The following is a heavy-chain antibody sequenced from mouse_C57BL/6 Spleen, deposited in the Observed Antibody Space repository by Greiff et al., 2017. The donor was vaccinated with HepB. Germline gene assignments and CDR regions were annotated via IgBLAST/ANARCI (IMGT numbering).Heavy chain of an antibody. J-gene: IGHJ2*01. CDR1: GYSFTGYF. D-gene: IGHD2-2*01. V-gene: IGHV1-20*01. Sequence: VQLQQSGPELVKPGDSVKISCKASGYSFTGYFMNWVMQSHGKSLEWIGRINPYNGDTFYNQKFKGKATLTVDKSSSTAHMELRSLTSEDSAVYYCSRRYYGYDGEYYFDYWGQGTPLTVSS. CDR2: INPYNGDT. CDR3: SRRYYGYDGEYYFDY.